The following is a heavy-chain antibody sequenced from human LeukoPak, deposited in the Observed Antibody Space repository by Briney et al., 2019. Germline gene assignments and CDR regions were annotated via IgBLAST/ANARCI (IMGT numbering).Heavy chain of an antibody. J-gene: IGHJ3*02. CDR3: ARRVVVVAATGTDAFDI. CDR2: IYYSGST. Sequence: PSQTLSLTCTVSGGSISSGGYYWSWIRQHPGKGLEWIGYIYYSGSTYYNPSLKSRVTISVDTSKNQFSLKLSSVTAADTAVYYCARRVVVVAATGTDAFDIWGQGTMVTVSS. CDR1: GGSISSGGYY. D-gene: IGHD2-15*01. V-gene: IGHV4-31*03.